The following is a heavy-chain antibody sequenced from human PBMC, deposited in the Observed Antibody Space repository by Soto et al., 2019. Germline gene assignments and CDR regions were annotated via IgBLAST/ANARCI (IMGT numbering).Heavy chain of an antibody. V-gene: IGHV3-9*01. CDR1: GFTFEDYA. D-gene: IGHD3-22*01. J-gene: IGHJ4*02. Sequence: EMHLVESGGGLVQPGRSLTISCAASGFTFEDYAMHWVRQAPGKGLEWVSGISWNSGKVIYADSVKGRFTISRDNANSLFLQMNSLRPEDTALYYCAKMVTWDSSGYYQGGFDCWGQGTLVTVSS. CDR2: ISWNSGKV. CDR3: AKMVTWDSSGYYQGGFDC.